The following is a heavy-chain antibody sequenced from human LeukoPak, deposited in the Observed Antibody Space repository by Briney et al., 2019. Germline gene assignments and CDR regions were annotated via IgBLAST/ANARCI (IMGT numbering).Heavy chain of an antibody. Sequence: SETLSLTCAISGGSISGTPYYWGWIRQPPGKGLEWIGSIYYSGSTYYNPSLKSRLTISVDTSKNQFSLKLSSVTAADTAVYYCARGRRYYDILTGYSGQRFDPWGQGTLVTVSS. CDR2: IYYSGST. V-gene: IGHV4-39*07. D-gene: IGHD3-9*01. CDR1: GGSISGTPYY. CDR3: ARGRRYYDILTGYSGQRFDP. J-gene: IGHJ5*02.